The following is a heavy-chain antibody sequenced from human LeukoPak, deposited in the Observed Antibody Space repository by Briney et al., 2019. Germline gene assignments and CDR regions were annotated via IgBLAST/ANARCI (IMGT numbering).Heavy chain of an antibody. CDR1: GYTLTELS. J-gene: IGHJ5*02. CDR3: ATRVLWFGELGWFDP. Sequence: ASVKVSCKVSGYTLTELSMHWVRQAPGKGLEWMGGFDPEDGETIYAQKFQGRVTMTEDTSTDTAYMELSSLRSEDTAVYYCATRVLWFGELGWFDPWGQGTLVTVSS. CDR2: FDPEDGET. V-gene: IGHV1-24*01. D-gene: IGHD3-10*01.